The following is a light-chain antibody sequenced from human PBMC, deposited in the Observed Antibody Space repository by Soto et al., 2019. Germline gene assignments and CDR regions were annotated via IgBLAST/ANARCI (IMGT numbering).Light chain of an antibody. CDR3: SSFSSSSTPYV. CDR2: EVT. Sequence: QSALTQPPSASGSPGQSVTISCTGSSSDIGGYDFVSWYQQHPGKVPKLLIYEVTKRPSGVSDRFSGSKSGNTASLTISGLQPEDEADYYCSSFSSSSTPYVFGTGTKLTVL. J-gene: IGLJ1*01. CDR1: SSDIGGYDF. V-gene: IGLV2-8*01.